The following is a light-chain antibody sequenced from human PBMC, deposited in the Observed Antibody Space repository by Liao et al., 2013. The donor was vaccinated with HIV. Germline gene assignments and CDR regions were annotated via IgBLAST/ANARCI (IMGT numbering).Light chain of an antibody. CDR3: QAWDIGTGV. Sequence: SYEMTQPPSVSVSPGQTATITCSGDKLGDKYVSWYQQRPGQSPVLVIFQDSKRPSGVPGRFSGSNSENTATLTISGAQAMDEADYYCQAWDIGTGVFGTGTKVTVL. CDR1: KLGDKY. J-gene: IGLJ1*01. CDR2: QDS. V-gene: IGLV3-1*01.